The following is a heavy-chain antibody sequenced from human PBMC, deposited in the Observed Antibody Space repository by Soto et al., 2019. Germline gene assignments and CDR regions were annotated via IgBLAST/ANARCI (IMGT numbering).Heavy chain of an antibody. CDR3: AREEGSGYSPNDY. CDR1: GFTFSSYS. V-gene: IGHV3-21*01. Sequence: GGSLRLSCAASGFTFSSYSMNWVRQAPGKGLEWVSSISSSSSYIYYADSVKGRFTISRDNAKNSLYLQMNSLRAEDTAVYYCAREEGSGYSPNDYWGQGTLVTVSS. D-gene: IGHD3-22*01. CDR2: ISSSSSYI. J-gene: IGHJ4*02.